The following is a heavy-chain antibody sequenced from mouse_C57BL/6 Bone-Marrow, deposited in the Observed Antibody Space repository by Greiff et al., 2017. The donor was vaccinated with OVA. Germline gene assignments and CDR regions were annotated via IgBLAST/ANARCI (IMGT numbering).Heavy chain of an antibody. D-gene: IGHD4-1*01. V-gene: IGHV5S21*01. J-gene: IGHJ3*01. CDR2: LSSGGDYT. CDR1: GFTFSSYA. Sequence: EVKLVESGEGLVKPGGSLKLSCAASGFTFSSYAMSWVRQTPEKRLAWVAYLSSGGDYTYYAETVKGRFTISRDNARNTLYLQMSSLKSEDSAMYYCASVNWDRFAYWGQGTLVTVSA. CDR3: ASVNWDRFAY.